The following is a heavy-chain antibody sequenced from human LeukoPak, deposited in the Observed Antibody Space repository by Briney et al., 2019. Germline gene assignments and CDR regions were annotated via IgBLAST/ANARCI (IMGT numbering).Heavy chain of an antibody. D-gene: IGHD1-26*01. CDR1: GFTFSSYS. Sequence: GGSLRLSCAASGFTFSSYSMNWVRQAPGKGLEWVSYISSSGSTIYYADSVKGRFTISRDNAKNSLYLQMNSLRAEDTAVYYCARDAFLSGSYFGDAFDIWGQGTMVTVSS. J-gene: IGHJ3*02. CDR3: ARDAFLSGSYFGDAFDI. V-gene: IGHV3-48*04. CDR2: ISSSGSTI.